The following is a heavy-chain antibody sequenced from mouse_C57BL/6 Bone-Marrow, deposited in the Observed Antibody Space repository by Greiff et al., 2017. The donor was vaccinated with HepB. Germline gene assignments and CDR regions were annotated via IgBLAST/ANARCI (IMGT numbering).Heavy chain of an antibody. CDR3: AREGSSGYVRGPFDY. D-gene: IGHD3-2*02. Sequence: EVQVVESGGGLVKPGGSLKLSCAASGFTFSSYAMSWVRQTPEKRLEWVATISDGGSYTYYPDNVKGRFTISRDNAKNNLYLQMSHLKSEDTAMYYCAREGSSGYVRGPFDYWGQGTTLTVSS. V-gene: IGHV5-4*01. J-gene: IGHJ2*01. CDR2: ISDGGSYT. CDR1: GFTFSSYA.